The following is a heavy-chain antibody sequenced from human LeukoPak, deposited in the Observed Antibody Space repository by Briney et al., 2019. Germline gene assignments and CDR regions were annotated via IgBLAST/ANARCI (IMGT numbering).Heavy chain of an antibody. CDR3: AKVRTLVRGIYDAFDI. J-gene: IGHJ3*02. CDR2: ISSSGVNT. CDR1: GLTFNNYA. D-gene: IGHD3-10*01. V-gene: IGHV3-23*01. Sequence: GGSPRLSCSAYGLTFNNYAMSWVRQAPGRGPEWVSAISSSGVNTYYTDSVRGRFTISRDNSKNTLFLQMNFLRAEDTAIYYCAKVRTLVRGIYDAFDIWGQGTMVTVSS.